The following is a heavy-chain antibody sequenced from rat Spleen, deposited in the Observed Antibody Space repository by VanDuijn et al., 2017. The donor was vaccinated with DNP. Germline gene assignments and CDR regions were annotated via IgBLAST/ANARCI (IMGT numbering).Heavy chain of an antibody. J-gene: IGHJ2*01. Sequence: EVQLVESGGGLVQPGRSLKLSCAASGFTFSNYGMAWVRQAPTKGLEWVASIGTDDTNTDFRDSVKDRFTISRDNAKNTQYLQMDSLRSEDTATYYCTTGLYWGQGVMVTVSS. CDR2: IGTDDTNT. V-gene: IGHV5S13*01. CDR1: GFTFSNYG. CDR3: TTGLY.